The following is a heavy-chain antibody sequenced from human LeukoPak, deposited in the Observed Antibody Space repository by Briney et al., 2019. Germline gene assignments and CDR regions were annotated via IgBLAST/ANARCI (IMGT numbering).Heavy chain of an antibody. CDR2: ISSSGSIT. CDR1: GFNYGSYG. D-gene: IGHD3-10*01. Sequence: GGSLRLSCSASGFNYGSYGVSWVRQAPGKGREWVSGISSSGSITYYAASVGGPFTISRDNSRNALYLQMSNLRVEDTAVYYCARVGVPYGSWNWFDPWGQGTLLTVSS. V-gene: IGHV3-23*01. CDR3: ARVGVPYGSWNWFDP. J-gene: IGHJ5*02.